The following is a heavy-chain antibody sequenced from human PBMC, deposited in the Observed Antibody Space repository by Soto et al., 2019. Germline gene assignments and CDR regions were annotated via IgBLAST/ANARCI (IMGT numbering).Heavy chain of an antibody. D-gene: IGHD6-13*01. CDR3: ARAPSWYNFDY. CDR2: INAGNGNK. Sequence: ASVKVSCKASGYTFTSYGMHWVRQAPGQRLEWMGWINAGNGNKKYSQKFQGRVTITRDTSASTAYMGLSSLRSEDTAVYYCARAPSWYNFDYWGQGTLVTVSS. CDR1: GYTFTSYG. J-gene: IGHJ4*02. V-gene: IGHV1-3*01.